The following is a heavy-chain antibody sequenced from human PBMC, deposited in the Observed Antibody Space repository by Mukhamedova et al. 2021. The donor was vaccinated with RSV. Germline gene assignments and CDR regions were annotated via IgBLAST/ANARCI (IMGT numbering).Heavy chain of an antibody. J-gene: IGHJ5*02. V-gene: IGHV4-30-2*04. CDR3: ARSLLYHSETGGYSQWFDP. D-gene: IGHD2-21*01. CDR2: FHNGHT. Sequence: FHNGHTFYNPSLQSRVTISVDTSRNQFSLNLSPVTAADTAVYFCARSLLYHSETGGYSQWFDPWGQGTLVTVSS.